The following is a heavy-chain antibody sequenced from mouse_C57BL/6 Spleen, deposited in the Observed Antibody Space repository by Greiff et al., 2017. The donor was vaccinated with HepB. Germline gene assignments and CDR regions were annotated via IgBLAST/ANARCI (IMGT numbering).Heavy chain of an antibody. Sequence: VQLQQSGAELVRPGASVKLSCTASGFNIKDDYMHWVKQRPEQGLEWIGWIYPENGDTEYASKFQGKATMTADTSSNTAYLQLISLTSEDTAVYYCNTLYDSSYLYAMDYWGQGTSVTVSS. D-gene: IGHD1-1*01. J-gene: IGHJ4*01. CDR2: IYPENGDT. V-gene: IGHV14-4*01. CDR3: NTLYDSSYLYAMDY. CDR1: GFNIKDDY.